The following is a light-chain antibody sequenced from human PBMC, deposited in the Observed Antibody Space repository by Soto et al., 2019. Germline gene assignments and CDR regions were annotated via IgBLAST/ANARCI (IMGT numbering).Light chain of an antibody. CDR1: QSVSSSY. V-gene: IGKV3-20*01. J-gene: IGKJ1*01. Sequence: IVLTQSPGTLSLSPGERATLSCRASQSVSSSYLAWYQQKPGQAPRLLIYGASSRATGIPDRFSGSGSGTDFTLTISRLEPEDFAVYYCQQYGSSPHTFGQGTKV. CDR2: GAS. CDR3: QQYGSSPHT.